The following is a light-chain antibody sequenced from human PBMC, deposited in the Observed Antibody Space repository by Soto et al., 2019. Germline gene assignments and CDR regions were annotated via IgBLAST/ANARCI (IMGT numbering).Light chain of an antibody. CDR1: SSDIGAYNY. J-gene: IGLJ1*01. CDR3: FSHRSGDSHV. Sequence: SVLTRPASVSGAPGQSITISCTGTSSDIGAYNYVSWYQQYPGEAPKLMIYGVTNRPSGVSNRFSGSKTGNTASLTISGLQAEDEADYYCFSHRSGDSHVFGTGTKVTVL. V-gene: IGLV2-14*01. CDR2: GVT.